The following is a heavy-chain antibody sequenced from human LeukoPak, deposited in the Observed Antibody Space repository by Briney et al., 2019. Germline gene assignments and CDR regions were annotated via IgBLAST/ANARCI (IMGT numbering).Heavy chain of an antibody. Sequence: NASETLSLTCTVSGASISSYYWSWIRQPPGKGLEWIGYIYTSGSTNYNPSLKSRVTISVDTSKNQFSLKLSSVTAADTAVYYCARHTAGRDGYKYYFDYWGQGTLVTVSS. CDR2: IYTSGST. J-gene: IGHJ4*02. CDR1: GASISSYY. V-gene: IGHV4-4*09. D-gene: IGHD5-24*01. CDR3: ARHTAGRDGYKYYFDY.